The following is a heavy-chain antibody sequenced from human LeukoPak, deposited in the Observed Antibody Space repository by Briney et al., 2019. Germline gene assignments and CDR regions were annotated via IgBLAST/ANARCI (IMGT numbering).Heavy chain of an antibody. CDR2: ITGSGGST. J-gene: IGHJ4*02. V-gene: IGHV3-23*01. D-gene: IGHD3-3*01. CDR3: AKDKGDFWSGHHY. Sequence: GGSLRLSCEASRFTFSNYAMSWVRQAPGKGLEWVSSITGSGGSTYYADSVKGRFTISRDNSRNTLYLQMSSLRAEDTAVYYCAKDKGDFWSGHHYWGQGTLVTVSS. CDR1: RFTFSNYA.